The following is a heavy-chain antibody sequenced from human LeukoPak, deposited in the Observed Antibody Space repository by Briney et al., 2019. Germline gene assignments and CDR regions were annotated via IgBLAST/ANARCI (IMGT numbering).Heavy chain of an antibody. CDR1: GFTFSNYA. CDR3: AKGSDLWFGET. J-gene: IGHJ4*02. Sequence: GGSLRLSCAASGFTFSNYAMSWVRQAPGKGLDWVSAISGSGTGTYYADSVKGRFTISRDNSRNTLHLQMSSLRVEDTAVYFCAKGSDLWFGETWGQGTLVTVSS. V-gene: IGHV3-23*01. D-gene: IGHD3-10*01. CDR2: ISGSGTGT.